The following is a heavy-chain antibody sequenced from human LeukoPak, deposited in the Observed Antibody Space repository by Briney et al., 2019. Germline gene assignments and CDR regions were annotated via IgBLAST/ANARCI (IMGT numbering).Heavy chain of an antibody. CDR1: GFTVTNTY. CDR2: FYGGGST. D-gene: IGHD2-2*01. J-gene: IGHJ4*02. Sequence: GGSLRLSCAASGFTVTNTYMSWFRRPPGKGRGGFPTFYGGGSTYYEDSVKGRFTVSRDTSKNTLYLQMNSLRAEDTAVYYCAKDKCSSTSLLCSSDFDYWGQGTLVTVSS. V-gene: IGHV3-66*02. CDR3: AKDKCSSTSLLCSSDFDY.